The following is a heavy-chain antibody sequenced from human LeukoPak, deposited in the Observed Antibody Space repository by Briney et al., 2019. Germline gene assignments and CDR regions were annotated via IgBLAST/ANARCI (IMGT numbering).Heavy chain of an antibody. CDR2: INGDGRNI. Sequence: PGGSLRLSCVASGFTFSSYWMHWVRQDPRKGLVWVSRINGDGRNINYADSVRGRFTISRDNAKNTLYLQMNTLRVEDTAVYYCAKTPRPHCSSTSCYAATLDYWGQGTLVTVSS. J-gene: IGHJ4*02. CDR1: GFTFSSYW. D-gene: IGHD2-2*01. V-gene: IGHV3-74*01. CDR3: AKTPRPHCSSTSCYAATLDY.